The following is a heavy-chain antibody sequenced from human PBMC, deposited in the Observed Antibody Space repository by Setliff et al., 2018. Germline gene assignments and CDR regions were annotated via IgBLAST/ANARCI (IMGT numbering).Heavy chain of an antibody. CDR3: ARLSWNGLRYYGLDV. J-gene: IGHJ6*02. D-gene: IGHD3-3*01. CDR2: IQKSGST. Sequence: PSETLSLTCTVSGDSIGRGGFHWSWIRQPPGKGLESIGYIQKSGSTNYNPSLMSRVSISVDTSKNQFSLKLRSVTAADTAVYYCARLSWNGLRYYGLDVWGQGTTVTVSS. CDR1: GDSIGRGGFH. V-gene: IGHV4-61*08.